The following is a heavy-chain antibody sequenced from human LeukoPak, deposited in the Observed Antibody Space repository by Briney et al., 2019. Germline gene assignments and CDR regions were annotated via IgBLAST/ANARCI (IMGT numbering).Heavy chain of an antibody. CDR3: AKDRGYGLTGGFDY. CDR2: ISWNSGSI. CDR1: GFTFDDYA. Sequence: SLRLSCAASGFTFDDYAMHWVRQAPGKGLEWVSGISWNSGSIGYADSVRGRFTISRDNAKNSLYLQMNSLRAEDMALYYCAKDRGYGLTGGFDYWGQGTLVTVSS. D-gene: IGHD7-27*01. V-gene: IGHV3-9*03. J-gene: IGHJ4*02.